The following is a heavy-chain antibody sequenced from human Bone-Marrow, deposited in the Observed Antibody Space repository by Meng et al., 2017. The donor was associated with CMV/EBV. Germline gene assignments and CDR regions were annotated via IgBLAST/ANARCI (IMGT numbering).Heavy chain of an antibody. Sequence: SVKVSCKASGGTFSSYTISWVRQAPGQGLEWMGRIIPILGIANYAQKFQGRVTITADKSTSTAYMELSSLRSEDTAVYYCARYLLPAAIPVEGNWFDPWGQGTLVTVSS. CDR3: ARYLLPAAIPVEGNWFDP. D-gene: IGHD2-2*02. J-gene: IGHJ5*02. CDR2: IIPILGIA. CDR1: GGTFSSYT. V-gene: IGHV1-69*02.